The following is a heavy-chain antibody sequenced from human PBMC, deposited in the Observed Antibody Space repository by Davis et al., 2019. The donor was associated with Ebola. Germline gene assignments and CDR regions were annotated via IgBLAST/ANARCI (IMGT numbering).Heavy chain of an antibody. CDR1: GFTFSSYA. Sequence: GGSLRLSCAASGFTFSSYAMHWVRQAPGKGLEWVAVISYDGSNKYYADSVKGRFTISRDNSKNTLYLQMNSLRAEDTAVYYCARDYRIAARGYYYYGMDVWGKGTTVTVPS. D-gene: IGHD6-25*01. J-gene: IGHJ6*04. V-gene: IGHV3-30-3*01. CDR3: ARDYRIAARGYYYYGMDV. CDR2: ISYDGSNK.